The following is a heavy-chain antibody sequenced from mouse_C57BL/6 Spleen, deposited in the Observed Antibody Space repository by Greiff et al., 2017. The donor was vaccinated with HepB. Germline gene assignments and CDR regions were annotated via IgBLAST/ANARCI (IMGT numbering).Heavy chain of an antibody. CDR2: IYPGDGDT. D-gene: IGHD1-1*01. J-gene: IGHJ2*01. V-gene: IGHV1-82*01. Sequence: VQLQESGPELVKPGASVKISCKASGYAFSSYWMNWVKQRPGKGLEWIGRIYPGDGDTNYNVKFKGKATLTADKSSSTAYMQLSSLTSEDSAVYVCARCYYGSRMDYWGQGTTLTVSS. CDR3: ARCYYGSRMDY. CDR1: GYAFSSYW.